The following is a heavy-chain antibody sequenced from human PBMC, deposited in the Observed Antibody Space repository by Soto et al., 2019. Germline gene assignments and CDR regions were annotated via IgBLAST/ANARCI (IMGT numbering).Heavy chain of an antibody. CDR1: GYTFTDYY. J-gene: IGHJ5*02. Sequence: ASVKVSCKASGYTFTDYYMYWVRQAPGQGLEWMGWINPNSGGTNYAQKFQGRVTMARDTSISTAYMELSRLRSDDTAVYYCARGRIVAPWFDPWGQGTLVTVSS. D-gene: IGHD5-12*01. V-gene: IGHV1-2*02. CDR3: ARGRIVAPWFDP. CDR2: INPNSGGT.